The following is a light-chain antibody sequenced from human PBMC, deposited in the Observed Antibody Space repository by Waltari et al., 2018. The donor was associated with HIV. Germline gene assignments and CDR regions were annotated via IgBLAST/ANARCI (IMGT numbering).Light chain of an antibody. CDR1: QNIKTL. V-gene: IGKV1-39*01. CDR3: QQTYSVSIT. Sequence: QLTQSPSSLSASLGDKVTITCRASQNIKTLLNWYQMRSGKAPRLLLYGVSGRPAGVPSRFAGGGSGSDFTLTINNLQPEDFASYFCQQTYSVSITFGPGTRVEI. CDR2: GVS. J-gene: IGKJ5*01.